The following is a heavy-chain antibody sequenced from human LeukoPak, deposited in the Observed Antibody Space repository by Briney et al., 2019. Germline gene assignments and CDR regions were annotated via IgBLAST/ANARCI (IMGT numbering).Heavy chain of an antibody. CDR3: ARRLKLRTGYYYMDV. D-gene: IGHD1-26*01. CDR1: GYSFTSYW. J-gene: IGHJ6*03. V-gene: IGHV5-51*01. CDR2: IYPGDSDT. Sequence: GESLKISCKGSGYSFTSYWIGWVRQLPGKGLEWMGIIYPGDSDTRYSPSFQGQVTISADKSISTAYLQWSSLKASDTAMYYCARRLKLRTGYYYMDVWGKGTTVTVSS.